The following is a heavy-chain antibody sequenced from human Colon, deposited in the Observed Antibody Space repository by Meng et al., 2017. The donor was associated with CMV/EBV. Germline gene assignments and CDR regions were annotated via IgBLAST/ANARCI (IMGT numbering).Heavy chain of an antibody. CDR3: ARDGYRLGSDS. D-gene: IGHD6-13*01. Sequence: CAVSDDWVRNANCFWTWFRRRTRKSLGSIEYISHNEDTYYIPSLQSRVSISLDTSKNHFSLKLSSVTAADTAIYYCARDGYRLGSDSWGQGTLVTVSS. CDR2: ISHNEDT. J-gene: IGHJ4*02. CDR1: DDWVRNANCF. V-gene: IGHV4-30-4*01.